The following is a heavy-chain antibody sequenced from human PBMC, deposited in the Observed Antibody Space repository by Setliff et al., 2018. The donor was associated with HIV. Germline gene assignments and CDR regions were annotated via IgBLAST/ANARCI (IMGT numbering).Heavy chain of an antibody. J-gene: IGHJ4*02. CDR1: GFSFGSYW. Sequence: GGSLSLSCVASGFSFGSYWMSWVRQATGKGPEWVAHIKQDASEKYFVDSVKGRFTISRDNAKNSLYLQMDSLRAEDTAVYYCARDQYYYDTSGYYRGSAFDFWGQGTRVTVSA. V-gene: IGHV3-7*03. CDR2: IKQDASEK. CDR3: ARDQYYYDTSGYYRGSAFDF. D-gene: IGHD3-22*01.